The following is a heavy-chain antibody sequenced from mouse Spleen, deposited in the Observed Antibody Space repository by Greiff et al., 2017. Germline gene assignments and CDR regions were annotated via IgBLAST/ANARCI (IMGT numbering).Heavy chain of an antibody. D-gene: IGHD2-1*01. CDR1: GFTFSSYG. CDR3: ARGNYGNPHAMDY. CDR2: ISGGGSYT. V-gene: IGHV5-9-2*01. Sequence: EVKLMESGGGLVKPGGSLKLSCAASGFTFSSYGMSWVRQTPEKRLEWVATISGGGSYTYYPDSVKGRFTISRDNAKNNLYLQMSSLRSEDTALYYCARGNYGNPHAMDYWGQGTSVTVSS. J-gene: IGHJ4*01.